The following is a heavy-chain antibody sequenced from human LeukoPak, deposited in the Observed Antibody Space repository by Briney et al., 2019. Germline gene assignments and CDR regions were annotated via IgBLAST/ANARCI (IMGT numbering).Heavy chain of an antibody. Sequence: SETLSLTCTVSGGSISSYYWSWIRQPPGKGLEWIGEINHSGSTNYNPSLKSRVTISVDTSKNQFSLKLSSVTAADTAVYYCARRSRNYYGSGSYPSFDYWGQGTLVTVSS. V-gene: IGHV4-34*01. J-gene: IGHJ4*02. CDR2: INHSGST. CDR1: GGSISSYY. D-gene: IGHD3-10*01. CDR3: ARRSRNYYGSGSYPSFDY.